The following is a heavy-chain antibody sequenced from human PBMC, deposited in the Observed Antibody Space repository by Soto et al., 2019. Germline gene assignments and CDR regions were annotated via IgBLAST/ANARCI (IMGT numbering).Heavy chain of an antibody. D-gene: IGHD2-21*01. J-gene: IGHJ6*02. Sequence: GGSLRLSCAASGFTFSSYGMHWVRQAPGKGLEWVAVISYDGSNKYYADSVKGRFTISRDNSKNTLYLQMNSLRAEDTAVYYCAKDVAEYYYYGMDVWGQGTTVTVSS. CDR3: AKDVAEYYYYGMDV. CDR2: ISYDGSNK. V-gene: IGHV3-30*18. CDR1: GFTFSSYG.